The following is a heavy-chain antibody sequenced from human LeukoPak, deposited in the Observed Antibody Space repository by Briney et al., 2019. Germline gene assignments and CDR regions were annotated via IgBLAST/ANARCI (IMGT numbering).Heavy chain of an antibody. CDR3: AGVVVPAAKPYYYYYYMDV. J-gene: IGHJ6*03. CDR1: GYTFTSYD. Sequence: ASVKVSCKASGYTFTSYDINWVRQATGQGLEWMGWMNPNSGNTGYAQKFQGRVTMTRNTSISTAYMELSSLRSEDTAVYYCAGVVVPAAKPYYYYYYMDVWGKGTTVTISS. V-gene: IGHV1-8*01. D-gene: IGHD2-2*01. CDR2: MNPNSGNT.